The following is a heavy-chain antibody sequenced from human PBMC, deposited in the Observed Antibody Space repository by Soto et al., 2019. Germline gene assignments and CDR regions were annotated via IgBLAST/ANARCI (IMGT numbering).Heavy chain of an antibody. CDR3: AREHYYGSGSYFARTHKPIFDY. CDR1: VDSVSSNSAA. Sequence: SQSLSLTCGISVDSVSSNSAAWNWIRQSPSRGLEWLGRTYYRSKWYNDYAVSVKSRITINPDTSKNQFSLQLNSVTPEDTAVYYCAREHYYGSGSYFARTHKPIFDYWGQGTLVTVSS. V-gene: IGHV6-1*01. D-gene: IGHD3-10*01. CDR2: TYYRSKWYN. J-gene: IGHJ4*02.